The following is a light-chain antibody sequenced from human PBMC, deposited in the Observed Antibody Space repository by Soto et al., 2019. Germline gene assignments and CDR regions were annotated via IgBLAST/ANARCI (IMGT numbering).Light chain of an antibody. CDR2: SSN. CDR1: SGSVSTNYY. J-gene: IGLJ3*02. Sequence: QAVVTQEPSFSVSPGGTVTLTCGLSSGSVSTNYYPSWYQQTPGQAPRTLMHSSNTRSSGVPDRFSGSILGNKAALTITGAQADDEADYYCALYMGSGIWVFGGGTQLTVL. CDR3: ALYMGSGIWV. V-gene: IGLV8-61*01.